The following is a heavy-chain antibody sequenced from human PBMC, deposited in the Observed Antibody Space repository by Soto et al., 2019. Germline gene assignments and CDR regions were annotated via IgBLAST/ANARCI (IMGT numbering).Heavy chain of an antibody. J-gene: IGHJ6*02. CDR1: GDSISSGANY. Sequence: SETLSLTCTVSGDSISSGANYWSWIRQPPGKGLEWIGYIYYSGSTYYNPTLKSRVTISVDRSKNLFSLKLSSVTAADPAVSYCARVDILTVYWCMDVWGQGTTVTVSS. CDR3: ARVDILTVYWCMDV. V-gene: IGHV4-30-4*01. CDR2: IYYSGST. D-gene: IGHD3-9*01.